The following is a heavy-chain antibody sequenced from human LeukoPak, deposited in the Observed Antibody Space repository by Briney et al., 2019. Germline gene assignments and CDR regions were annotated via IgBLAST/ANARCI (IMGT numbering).Heavy chain of an antibody. V-gene: IGHV4-30-4*08. CDR2: IYYSGST. J-gene: IGHJ3*02. CDR1: GGSISSGDYY. CDR3: ASRITMVRGVIINAFDI. Sequence: SETLSLTCTLSGGSISSGDYYWSWIRQPPGKGLEWIGYIYYSGSTYYNPSLKSRVTISVDASKNQFSLKLSSVTAADTAVYYCASRITMVRGVIINAFDIWGQGTMVTVFS. D-gene: IGHD3-10*01.